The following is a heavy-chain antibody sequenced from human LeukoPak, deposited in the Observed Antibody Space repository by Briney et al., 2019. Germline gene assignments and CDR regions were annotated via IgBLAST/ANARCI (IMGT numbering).Heavy chain of an antibody. CDR3: ASLGTRYYYDSSGYYYPHWYFDL. CDR1: GGTFSSYA. J-gene: IGHJ2*01. Sequence: SVKVSCKASGGTFSSYAISWVRQAPGQGLEWMGGIIPIFGTANYAQKFQGRVTITADESTSTAYMELSSLRSEDTAVYYCASLGTRYYYDSSGYYYPHWYFDLWGRGNLVTVSS. CDR2: IIPIFGTA. V-gene: IGHV1-69*13. D-gene: IGHD3-22*01.